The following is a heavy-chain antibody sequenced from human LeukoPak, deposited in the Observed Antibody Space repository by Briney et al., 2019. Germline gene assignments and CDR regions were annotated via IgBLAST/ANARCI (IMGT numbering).Heavy chain of an antibody. D-gene: IGHD2-2*01. CDR3: AREYCSSTSCLYDY. J-gene: IGHJ4*02. V-gene: IGHV3-48*01. Sequence: GGSLRLSCAASGFTFSSYSMNWVRQAPGKGLEWVSYISSSSSTIYCADSVKGRFTISRDKAKNSLYLLMNSLRAEDTAVYYCAREYCSSTSCLYDYWGQGTLVTVSS. CDR1: GFTFSSYS. CDR2: ISSSSSTI.